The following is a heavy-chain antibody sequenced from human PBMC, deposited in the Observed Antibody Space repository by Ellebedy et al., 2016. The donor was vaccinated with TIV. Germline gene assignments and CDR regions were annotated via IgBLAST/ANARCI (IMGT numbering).Heavy chain of an antibody. J-gene: IGHJ6*02. CDR2: INSDGCDT. V-gene: IGHV3-74*01. CDR3: ARGVSYYHDSSGYGTI. Sequence: GESLKISCAASGFTFSSYWMNWVRQAPGKGLVWVSRINSDGCDTNYADSVKGRFTISRDNAENTLYLQMSGLRAKDTAVYYCARGVSYYHDSSGYGTIWGQGTTVTVSS. D-gene: IGHD3-22*01. CDR1: GFTFSSYW.